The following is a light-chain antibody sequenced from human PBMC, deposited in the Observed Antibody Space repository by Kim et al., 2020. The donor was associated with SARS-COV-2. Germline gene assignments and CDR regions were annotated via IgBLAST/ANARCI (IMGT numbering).Light chain of an antibody. CDR3: QQHDSSPIT. CDR2: GAS. CDR1: QSVSRSY. J-gene: IGKJ5*01. V-gene: IGKV3-20*01. Sequence: SQWDRATLASRASQSVSRSYLAWYQQKAGQTPRLLIYGASTRATGIPDRFSGSGSGTDFTLTISRLEPEDFAVYYCQQHDSSPITFGQGTRLEIK.